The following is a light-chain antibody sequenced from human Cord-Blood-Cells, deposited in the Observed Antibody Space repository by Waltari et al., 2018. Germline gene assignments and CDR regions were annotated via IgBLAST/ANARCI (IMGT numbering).Light chain of an antibody. J-gene: IGKJ4*01. CDR1: QDISNY. V-gene: IGKV1-33*01. Sequence: DIQMTQSPSSLSASVGDRVTITCQASQDISNYLNWYKQKPGKAPKLLIYDASNLETGVPSRFSGSGSGTDFTFTISSLQPEDIATYYCQQYDNLPPLTFGGGTMVEIK. CDR2: DAS. CDR3: QQYDNLPPLT.